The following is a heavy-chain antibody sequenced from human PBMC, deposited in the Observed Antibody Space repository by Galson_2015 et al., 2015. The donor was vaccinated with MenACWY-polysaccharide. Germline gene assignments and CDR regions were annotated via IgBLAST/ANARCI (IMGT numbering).Heavy chain of an antibody. CDR2: ISSSSSYI. CDR1: GFTFSTYH. V-gene: IGHV3-21*01. Sequence: SLRLSCAASGFTFSTYHMNWVRQAPGKGLEWVSSISSSSSYINYADSVKGRFTISRDNAKNLVFLQMNNLRVEDTAVYYCARDFVAVSSGIFDFWGQGSPVSVSS. J-gene: IGHJ4*02. CDR3: ARDFVAVSSGIFDF. D-gene: IGHD6-19*01.